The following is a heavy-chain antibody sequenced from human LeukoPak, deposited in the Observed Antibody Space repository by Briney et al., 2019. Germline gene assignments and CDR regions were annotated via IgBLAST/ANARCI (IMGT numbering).Heavy chain of an antibody. D-gene: IGHD1-1*01. CDR3: ARGPAGVQLERHWFDP. Sequence: TSETLSLTCTVSGASISSWYWGWIRQPPGKGLEWIGSIYYSGSTYYNPSLKSRVTISVDTSKNQFSLKLSSVTAADTAVYYCARGPAGVQLERHWFDPWGQGTLVTVSS. V-gene: IGHV4-39*07. CDR1: GASISSWY. CDR2: IYYSGST. J-gene: IGHJ5*02.